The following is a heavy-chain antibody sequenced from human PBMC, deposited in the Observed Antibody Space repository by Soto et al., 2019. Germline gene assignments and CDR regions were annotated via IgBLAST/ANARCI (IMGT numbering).Heavy chain of an antibody. J-gene: IGHJ3*02. V-gene: IGHV3-21*01. CDR3: ASDSDYPNAFDI. CDR2: ISSSSSYI. CDR1: GFTFSTFS. Sequence: PGGSLRLSCAASGFTFSTFSMNWVRQAPGKGLEWVSSISSSSSYIYYADSVKGRFTISRDNAKNSLYLQMNGLRAEDTAVYYCASDSDYPNAFDIWGQGTMVTASS. D-gene: IGHD4-17*01.